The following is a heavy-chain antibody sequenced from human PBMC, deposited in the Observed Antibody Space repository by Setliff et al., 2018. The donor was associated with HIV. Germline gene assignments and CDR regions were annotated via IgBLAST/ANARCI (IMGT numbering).Heavy chain of an antibody. CDR3: ASANWNYLGYWFDP. Sequence: SETLSLTCTVSGGSISSNSYYWSWIRQPAGKGLEWIGHIYTNGRTNYNPPLKSRVTISVDPSKNQFSLKLSSVTATDTAMYYFASANWNYLGYWFDPWGQGTLVTVSS. D-gene: IGHD1-7*01. CDR2: IYTNGRT. V-gene: IGHV4-61*09. CDR1: GGSISSNSYY. J-gene: IGHJ5*02.